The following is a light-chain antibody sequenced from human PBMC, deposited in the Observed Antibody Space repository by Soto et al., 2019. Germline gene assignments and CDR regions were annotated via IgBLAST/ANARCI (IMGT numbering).Light chain of an antibody. CDR2: ATS. CDR3: QKHNTAPWT. J-gene: IGKJ1*01. V-gene: IGKV1-27*01. CDR1: QAISKY. Sequence: DIQMTQFPSSLSASLGDRVTITCRASQAISKYVAWYQQKPGKAPKLLIYATSTLPSGVPSRFSDSGSGTDFTLTISSLQPEDVATYYCQKHNTAPWTFGQGTKVEIK.